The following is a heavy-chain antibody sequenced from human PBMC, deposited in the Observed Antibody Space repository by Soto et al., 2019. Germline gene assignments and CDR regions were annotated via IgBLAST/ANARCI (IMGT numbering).Heavy chain of an antibody. J-gene: IGHJ4*02. CDR3: AREGGVPALYDFDY. CDR2: IIPILGTT. D-gene: IGHD2-8*01. CDR1: GGTFCRNA. Sequence: QVQLVQSGGEVKKPGSSVKVACKASGGTFCRNAISWVRQAPGQGLEWMGGIIPILGTTNYVQKFQGRVTITADKSTSTVYMELTSLRSEDTAVYYCAREGGVPALYDFDYWGQGTLVTVSS. V-gene: IGHV1-69*06.